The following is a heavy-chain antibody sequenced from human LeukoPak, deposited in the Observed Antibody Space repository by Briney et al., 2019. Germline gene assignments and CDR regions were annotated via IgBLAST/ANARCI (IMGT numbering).Heavy chain of an antibody. V-gene: IGHV4-4*07. D-gene: IGHD2-15*01. CDR3: AKNLCSGVNCQFDS. J-gene: IGHJ4*02. Sequence: SETLSLICTVSGGSVSGNYWSWVRQSAGKGLEWLGRVYDTGNSNYNPSLKSRITMSVDTSKNQVSLKLRSVTAADTAVYYCAKNLCSGVNCQFDSWGQGTLVTVSS. CDR1: GGSVSGNY. CDR2: VYDTGNS.